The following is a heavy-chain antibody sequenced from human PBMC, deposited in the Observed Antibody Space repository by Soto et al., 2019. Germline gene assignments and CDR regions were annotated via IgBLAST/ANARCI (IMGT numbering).Heavy chain of an antibody. Sequence: PSETLSLTCAVYGLSFSGYYWTWIRQPPGTGLEWIGEINHSGSTNYNPSLKSRVTISVDTSKNQFSLKLTSVTAADTAVYYCARDKIPGLFDYWGQGTLVTVS. J-gene: IGHJ4*02. V-gene: IGHV4-34*01. CDR2: INHSGST. D-gene: IGHD2-21*01. CDR1: GLSFSGYY. CDR3: ARDKIPGLFDY.